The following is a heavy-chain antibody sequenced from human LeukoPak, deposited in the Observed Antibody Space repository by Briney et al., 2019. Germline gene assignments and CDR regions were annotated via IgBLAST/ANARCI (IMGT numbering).Heavy chain of an antibody. V-gene: IGHV4-39*01. CDR2: IFYTGST. Sequence: SETLSLTCSLSGASVSSSSYFWEWIRQPPGKGLEWVGSIFYTGSTNYNPSLKSRVTMSVDTSKNQFSLRLSSVTATDTVVYYCATRRSGSHPYYWGQGTLVTVSS. CDR3: ATRRSGSHPYY. CDR1: GASVSSSSYF. J-gene: IGHJ4*02. D-gene: IGHD1-26*01.